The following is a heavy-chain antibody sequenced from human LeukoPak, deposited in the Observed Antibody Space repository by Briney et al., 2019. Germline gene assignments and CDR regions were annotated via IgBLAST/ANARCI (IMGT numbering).Heavy chain of an antibody. CDR3: ARDGVFRSSAPDY. J-gene: IGHJ4*02. CDR2: IKQDGSEK. Sequence: GGSLRLSCAASRFTFSTYWMGWVRQAPGKGLEWVSNIKQDGSEKYYVDSVKGRFTISRDNAKNSLYLQMNSLRAEDTAVYYCARDGVFRSSAPDYWGQGTLVTVSS. V-gene: IGHV3-7*01. D-gene: IGHD6-6*01. CDR1: RFTFSTYW.